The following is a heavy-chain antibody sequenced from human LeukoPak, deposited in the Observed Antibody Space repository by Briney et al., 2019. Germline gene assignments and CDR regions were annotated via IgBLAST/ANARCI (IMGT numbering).Heavy chain of an antibody. D-gene: IGHD6-13*01. CDR2: IYYSGST. J-gene: IGHJ4*02. V-gene: IGHV4-59*01. CDR3: AREARSGLAADY. Sequence: TSETLSLTCTVSGGSISSYYWSWIRQPPGKGLEWIGYIYYSGSTNYNPSLKSRVTISVDTSKNQFSLKLSSVTAADTAVYYCAREARSGLAADYWGQGTLVTVSS. CDR1: GGSISSYY.